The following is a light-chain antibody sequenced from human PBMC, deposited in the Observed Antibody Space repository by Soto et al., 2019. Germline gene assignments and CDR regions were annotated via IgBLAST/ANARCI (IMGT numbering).Light chain of an antibody. J-gene: IGKJ1*01. CDR3: QQYGSSPQT. Sequence: ESVLTQSPGTLSLSPGERATLSCRTSQSVSSSYLAWYQQKPGQAPRLLIYGASSRATGIPGRFSGSGSGTDFTLTISRLEPEDFAVYYCQQYGSSPQTFGQGTKVAIK. CDR1: QSVSSSY. V-gene: IGKV3-20*01. CDR2: GAS.